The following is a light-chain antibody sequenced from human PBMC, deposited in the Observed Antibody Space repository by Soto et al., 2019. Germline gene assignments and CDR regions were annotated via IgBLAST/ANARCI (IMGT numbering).Light chain of an antibody. CDR3: QQSYNMPWT. CDR1: QGTSSN. CDR2: AAS. Sequence: DIQLTQSPSFLSASVGDRVTITCRASQGTSSNLAWYQQKPGKAPKLLIYAASTLQSGVPSRFSGSGSGTEFTLTISSLQREDFATYSCQQSYNMPWTFGHGTKVDIK. J-gene: IGKJ1*01. V-gene: IGKV1-9*01.